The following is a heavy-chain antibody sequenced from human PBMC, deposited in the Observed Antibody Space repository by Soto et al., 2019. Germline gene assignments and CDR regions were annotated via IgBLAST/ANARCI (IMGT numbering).Heavy chain of an antibody. J-gene: IGHJ6*02. Sequence: KTSETLSLTCTVSGDSISSSSYYWGWIRQPPGKGLEWVGSIYYSGSTYYNPSLNSRVTISVDTSKNQSSLKLSSVNAADTAVYYCATTGGGSSVFAPYYYFYGMDVWGQGTTVTVSS. D-gene: IGHD6-6*01. CDR3: ATTGGGSSVFAPYYYFYGMDV. V-gene: IGHV4-39*01. CDR1: GDSISSSSYY. CDR2: IYYSGST.